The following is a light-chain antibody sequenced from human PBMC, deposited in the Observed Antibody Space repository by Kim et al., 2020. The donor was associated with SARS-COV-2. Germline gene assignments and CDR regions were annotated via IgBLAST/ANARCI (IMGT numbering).Light chain of an antibody. CDR2: VDSDGSH. Sequence: VKLTCTLSSGHNNYAIAWHQQQPEKGPRFLILVDSDGSHNKGDGIPDRFSGSSSGAERYLTISSLQPEDEADYYCQSWGTGIHVVFGGGTQLTVL. J-gene: IGLJ2*01. V-gene: IGLV4-69*01. CDR3: QSWGTGIHVV. CDR1: SGHNNYA.